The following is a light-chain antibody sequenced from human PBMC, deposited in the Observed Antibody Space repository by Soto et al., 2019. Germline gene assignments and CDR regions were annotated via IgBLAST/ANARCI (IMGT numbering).Light chain of an antibody. CDR1: ASLSTNS. Sequence: EVVMKQSPATLSVSPGERATLSCRASASLSTNSLAWYQQKPGQPPRLLIYAASTRHTDIPDRFTRSGSGTDFALPISRLEPEDFAVYYCQQYGGSPLTFGPGTKV. CDR3: QQYGGSPLT. V-gene: IGKV3-20*01. CDR2: AAS. J-gene: IGKJ3*01.